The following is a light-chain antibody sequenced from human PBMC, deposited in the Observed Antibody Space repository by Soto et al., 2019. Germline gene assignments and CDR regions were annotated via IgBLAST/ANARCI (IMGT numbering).Light chain of an antibody. V-gene: IGLV2-14*03. Sequence: QSALTQPASVSGSPGQSITISCTGTSSDVGGSKYVSWYQQHPGQAPKLMIYDVSNRPSGISDRFSGSKSGYTASLTISGLQTEDEADYYCSSYEGSSSALSVFGTGTKLTVL. CDR1: SSDVGGSKY. CDR3: SSYEGSSSALSV. J-gene: IGLJ1*01. CDR2: DVS.